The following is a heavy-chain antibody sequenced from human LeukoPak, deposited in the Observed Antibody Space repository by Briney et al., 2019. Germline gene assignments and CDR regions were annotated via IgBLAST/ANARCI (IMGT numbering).Heavy chain of an antibody. J-gene: IGHJ3*02. CDR2: INHIGST. D-gene: IGHD3-22*01. Sequence: PSETLSLTCAVYGGSFSGYYWSWIRQPPGKGLEWIGEINHIGSTNYNPSLKSRVTISVDTSKNQFSLKRSSVTAADTAVYYCASYGLSGYYDSSGYYEDASDIWGQGTMVTVSS. CDR3: ASYGLSGYYDSSGYYEDASDI. CDR1: GGSFSGYY. V-gene: IGHV4-34*01.